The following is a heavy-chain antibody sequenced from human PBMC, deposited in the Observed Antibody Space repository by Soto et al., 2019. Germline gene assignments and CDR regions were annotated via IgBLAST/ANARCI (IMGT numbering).Heavy chain of an antibody. CDR1: GGSFSGYY. D-gene: IGHD6-13*01. CDR2: INHSGST. Sequence: QVQLQQWGAGLLKPSETLSLTCAVYGGSFSGYYWSWIRQPPGKGLEWIGEINHSGSTNYNPSLKSRVTISVDTSKNQFSLKLSSVTAADTAVYYCARAPGADSSSGISDYWGQGTLVTVSS. V-gene: IGHV4-34*01. J-gene: IGHJ4*02. CDR3: ARAPGADSSSGISDY.